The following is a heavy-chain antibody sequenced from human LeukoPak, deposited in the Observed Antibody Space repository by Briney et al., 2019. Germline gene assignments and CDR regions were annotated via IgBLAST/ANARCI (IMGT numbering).Heavy chain of an antibody. CDR1: GYTFTIYG. CDR3: AREMATVVNQFDY. D-gene: IGHD5-24*01. V-gene: IGHV1-18*01. Sequence: ASVTVSFKASGYTFTIYGISWVRQAPGQGLEWMGWISPYNGNTNYAHKLQGRVTMTTDTSTTTAYMELRSLRSDDTAVYYCAREMATVVNQFDYWGQGTLVTVSS. CDR2: ISPYNGNT. J-gene: IGHJ4*02.